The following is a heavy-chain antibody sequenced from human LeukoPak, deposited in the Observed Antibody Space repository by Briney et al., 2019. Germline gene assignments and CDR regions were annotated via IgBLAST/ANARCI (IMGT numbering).Heavy chain of an antibody. J-gene: IGHJ4*02. CDR3: ARRPGIKGSIDY. V-gene: IGHV4-39*01. D-gene: IGHD2/OR15-2a*01. CDR1: GGSISSSSYY. Sequence: SETLPLTCTVSGGSISSSSYYWGWIRQPPGKGLEWIGSIYYSGSTYYNPSLKSRVTISVDTSKNQFSLKLSSVTAADTAVYYCARRPGIKGSIDYWGQGTLVTVSS. CDR2: IYYSGST.